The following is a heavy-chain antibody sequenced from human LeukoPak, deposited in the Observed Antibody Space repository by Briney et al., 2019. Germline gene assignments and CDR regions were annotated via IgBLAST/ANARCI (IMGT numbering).Heavy chain of an antibody. J-gene: IGHJ4*02. CDR1: GYTFTGYY. CDR2: INPNSGGT. V-gene: IGHV1-2*02. Sequence: GASVKVSCKASGYTFTGYYMHWVRQAPGQGLEWMGWINPNSGGTNYAQKFQGRVTMTRDTSISTAYMELSRLRSDDTAVYYCARDLNPYYGSGSYNYWGQGTLVTVSS. D-gene: IGHD3-10*01. CDR3: ARDLNPYYGSGSYNY.